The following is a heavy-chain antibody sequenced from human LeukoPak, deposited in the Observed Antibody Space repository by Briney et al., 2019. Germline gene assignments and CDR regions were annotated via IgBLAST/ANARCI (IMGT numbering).Heavy chain of an antibody. D-gene: IGHD1-26*01. V-gene: IGHV1-2*02. CDR3: ARESATPQWELEEIYYDY. J-gene: IGHJ4*02. Sequence: ASVKVSCKASRYTFTSYYIHWVRQAPGQGLEWMGWINPNSGGTNYAQKFQGRVTMTGDTSISTAYMELSRLRSDDTAVYYCARESATPQWELEEIYYDYWGQGTLVTVSS. CDR1: RYTFTSYY. CDR2: INPNSGGT.